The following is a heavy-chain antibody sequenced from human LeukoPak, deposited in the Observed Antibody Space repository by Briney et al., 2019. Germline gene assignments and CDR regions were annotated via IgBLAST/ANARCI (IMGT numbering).Heavy chain of an antibody. J-gene: IGHJ5*02. CDR1: GYTSTSYG. Sequence: ASVKVSCKASGYTSTSYGISWVRQAPGQGLEWMGWISAYNGNTNYAQKLQGRVTMTTDTSTSTAYMELRSLRSDDTAVYYCARDSSSWYEGGNWFDPRGQGTLVTVSS. CDR2: ISAYNGNT. D-gene: IGHD6-13*01. V-gene: IGHV1-18*01. CDR3: ARDSSSWYEGGNWFDP.